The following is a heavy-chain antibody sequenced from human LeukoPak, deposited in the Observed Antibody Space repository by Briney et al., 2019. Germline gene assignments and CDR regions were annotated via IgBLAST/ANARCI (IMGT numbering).Heavy chain of an antibody. D-gene: IGHD5-24*01. CDR2: IYYSGST. CDR3: ARGMATTNWFDP. CDR1: GGSISSSSYY. J-gene: IGHJ5*02. V-gene: IGHV4-39*01. Sequence: SETLSLTCTVSGGSISSSSYYWGWIRQPPGKGLEWIGSIYYSGSTYYNPSLKSRVTISVDTSKNQFSLKLSSVTAADTAVYYCARGMATTNWFDPWGQGTLVTVSS.